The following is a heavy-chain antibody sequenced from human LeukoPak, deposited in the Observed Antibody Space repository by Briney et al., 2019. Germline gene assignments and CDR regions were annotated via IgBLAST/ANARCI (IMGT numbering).Heavy chain of an antibody. V-gene: IGHV1-18*01. CDR3: AREPELSGYSSSWLPFDY. CDR2: ISSYNCNS. CDR1: GYIFTSYG. Sequence: ASVKVSCKASGYIFTSYGSSWVRQAPGQGLAGMGWISSYNCNSNYAQKLQGRVTMTTDTSTSTAYMELRSLRSDDTAVYYCAREPELSGYSSSWLPFDYWGQGTLVTVSS. D-gene: IGHD6-13*01. J-gene: IGHJ4*02.